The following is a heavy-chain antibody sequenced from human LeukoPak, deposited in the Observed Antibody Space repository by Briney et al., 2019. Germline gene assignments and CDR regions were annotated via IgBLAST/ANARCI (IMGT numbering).Heavy chain of an antibody. J-gene: IGHJ4*02. CDR1: GFTFSSYG. D-gene: IGHD3-10*01. Sequence: GRSLRLSCAASGFTFSSYGMHWVRQAPGKGLEWVAVISYDGSNKNCADSVKGRFTISRDNSKNTLYLQMNSLRAEDTAVYYCAKKSAGSYYNRPDYWGQGTLVTVSS. V-gene: IGHV3-30*18. CDR2: ISYDGSNK. CDR3: AKKSAGSYYNRPDY.